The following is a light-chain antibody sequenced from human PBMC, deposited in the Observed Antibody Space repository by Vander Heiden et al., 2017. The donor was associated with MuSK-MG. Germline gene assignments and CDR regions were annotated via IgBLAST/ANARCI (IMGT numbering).Light chain of an antibody. J-gene: IGLJ1*01. Sequence: QSALTQHASVSGSLGQSITIACTGTSRDIAYYNYVSSSHQHPGKPHKLIIYDVSNRPAGVTKRFSASKSGNTTSLTISGHQADDEADYYCSSNTTSRTYVFGTGTNFTVL. CDR3: SSNTTSRTYV. CDR1: SRDIAYYNY. CDR2: DVS. V-gene: IGLV2-14*01.